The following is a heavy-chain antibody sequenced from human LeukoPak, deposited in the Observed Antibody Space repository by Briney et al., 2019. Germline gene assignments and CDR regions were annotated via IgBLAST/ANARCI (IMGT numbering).Heavy chain of an antibody. D-gene: IGHD3-22*01. Sequence: PGASLRLSCAASGLTFSSYAMSWVRQAPGKGLEWVSAISGSGGSTYYADSVKGRFTISRDNSKNTLYLQMNSLRAEDTAVYYCAKYYYDSSGYPEPFDYWGQGTLVTVSS. J-gene: IGHJ4*02. CDR2: ISGSGGST. CDR3: AKYYYDSSGYPEPFDY. V-gene: IGHV3-23*01. CDR1: GLTFSSYA.